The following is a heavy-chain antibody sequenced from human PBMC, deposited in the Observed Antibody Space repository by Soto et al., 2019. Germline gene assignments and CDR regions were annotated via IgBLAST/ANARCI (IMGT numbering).Heavy chain of an antibody. V-gene: IGHV1-3*01. J-gene: IGHJ5*02. CDR1: GYTFTSYA. CDR2: INAGNGNT. Sequence: GASVKVSCKASGYTFTSYAMHWVRQAPGQRLEWMGWINAGNGNTKYSHKFQGRVTITRDTSASTAYMELSSLRSEDTAVYYCARDWGITMIVVPPSRPWFDPWGQGTLVTVSS. D-gene: IGHD3-22*01. CDR3: ARDWGITMIVVPPSRPWFDP.